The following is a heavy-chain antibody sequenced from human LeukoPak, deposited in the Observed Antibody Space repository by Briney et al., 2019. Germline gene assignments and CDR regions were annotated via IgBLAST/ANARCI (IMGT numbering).Heavy chain of an antibody. CDR2: IYYTGAT. D-gene: IGHD6-19*01. CDR3: AKYGNSGWVIDS. CDR1: GGSIGTNY. J-gene: IGHJ4*02. V-gene: IGHV4-59*08. Sequence: SETLSLTCTVSGGSIGTNYWTWIRQPPGKGLEYIGYIYYTGATNYNPSLKSRVTMSVDTSKNQFSLRLSSVTAADTAVYFCAKYGNSGWVIDSWGQGTLVTVSS.